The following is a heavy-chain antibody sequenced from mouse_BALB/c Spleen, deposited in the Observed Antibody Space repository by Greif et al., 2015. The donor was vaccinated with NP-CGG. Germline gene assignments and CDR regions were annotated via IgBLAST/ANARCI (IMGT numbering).Heavy chain of an antibody. CDR1: GFTFTAYY. J-gene: IGHJ3*01. V-gene: IGHV7-3*02. Sequence: EVKLVDSGGGLVQPGGSLRLSCATSGFTFTAYYMSWVRQPPGKALEWLGFIRNKANGYTTEYSASVKGRFTISRDNSQSILYLQMNTLRAEDSATYHCARDSDGYYVGWFAYWGQGTLVTVSA. CDR2: IRNKANGYTT. CDR3: ARDSDGYYVGWFAY. D-gene: IGHD2-3*01.